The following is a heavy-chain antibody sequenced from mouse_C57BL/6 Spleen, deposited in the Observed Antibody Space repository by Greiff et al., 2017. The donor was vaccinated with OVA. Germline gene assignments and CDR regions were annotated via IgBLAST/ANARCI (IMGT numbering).Heavy chain of an antibody. J-gene: IGHJ2*01. Sequence: QVQLQQPGAELVKPGASVKLSCKASGYTFTSYWMHWVKQRPGQGLEWIGMIHPNSGSTNYNEKFKSKATLTVDKSSSTAYMQLSSLTSEDSAVYDCAREDDYDGEVVGYFDYWGQGTTLTVSS. CDR3: AREDDYDGEVVGYFDY. D-gene: IGHD2-4*01. V-gene: IGHV1-64*01. CDR1: GYTFTSYW. CDR2: IHPNSGST.